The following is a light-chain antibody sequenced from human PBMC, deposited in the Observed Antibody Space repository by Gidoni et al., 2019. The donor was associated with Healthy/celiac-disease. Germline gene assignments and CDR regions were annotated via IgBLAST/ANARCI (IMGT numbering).Light chain of an antibody. CDR3: QQYYSTPRT. Sequence: GSLGERATINCKSSQSVLYSSNNKNYLAWYQQQPGQPPKLLIYWASTRESGVPDRFSGSGSGTDFTLTISSLQAEDVAVYYCQQYYSTPRTFGQGTKLEIK. V-gene: IGKV4-1*01. CDR1: QSVLYSSNNKNY. J-gene: IGKJ2*01. CDR2: WAS.